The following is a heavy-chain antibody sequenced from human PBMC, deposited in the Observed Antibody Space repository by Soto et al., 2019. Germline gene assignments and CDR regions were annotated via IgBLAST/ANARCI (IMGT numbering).Heavy chain of an antibody. V-gene: IGHV1-69*01. J-gene: IGHJ6*02. D-gene: IGHD3-22*01. CDR3: ARPDEGGYSSNHHYYYALDV. Sequence: QVQLVQSGAEVKKPGSSVKVSCKASGGTFRSYSISWVRQAPGQGLEWMGGIIPIFDITNYAQKFQCRVTITADESTSTAYMELRSLGSDDTAVYYCARPDEGGYSSNHHYYYALDVLGQGTTVTV. CDR2: IIPIFDIT. CDR1: GGTFRSYS.